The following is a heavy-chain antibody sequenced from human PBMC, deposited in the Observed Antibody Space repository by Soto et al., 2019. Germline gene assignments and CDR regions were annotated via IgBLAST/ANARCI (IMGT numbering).Heavy chain of an antibody. D-gene: IGHD5-18*01. CDR3: ARIPRYSFPTSDDLDS. V-gene: IGHV1-69*13. J-gene: IGHJ4*02. CDR2: ITPIYPTT. CDR1: GDTFYTYT. Sequence: SVKVSCKASGDTFYTYTFSWVRQAPGQGLEWMGSITPIYPTTNYAEKFQGRLTVTADGSTNTAYMELNSLTSEDTAVYYCARIPRYSFPTSDDLDSWGQGTLVTVSS.